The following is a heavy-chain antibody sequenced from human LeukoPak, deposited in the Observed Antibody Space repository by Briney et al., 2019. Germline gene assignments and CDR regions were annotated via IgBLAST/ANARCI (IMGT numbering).Heavy chain of an antibody. Sequence: SETLSLTCRVYGGSFSDYYWSWLRQPPGKGLEWIGEINHSGSTNYNPSLKSRVTISVDTSKNQFSLKLSSVTAADTAVYYCARGGSAYYDFWSGYSGPYYYYMDVWGKGTTVTVSS. CDR1: GGSFSDYY. V-gene: IGHV4-34*01. CDR2: INHSGST. CDR3: ARGGSAYYDFWSGYSGPYYYYMDV. D-gene: IGHD3-3*01. J-gene: IGHJ6*03.